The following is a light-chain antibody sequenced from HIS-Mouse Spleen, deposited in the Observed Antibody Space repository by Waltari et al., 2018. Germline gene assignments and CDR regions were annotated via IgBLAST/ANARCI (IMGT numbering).Light chain of an antibody. Sequence: QSALTQPASVSGSPGQSITISCTGTISDVGSYNLVSCYQQHQGKAPKLMIYEGSKRPSGVSNRFSGSKSGNTASLTISGLQAEDEADYYCCSYAGSSTWVFGGGTKLTVL. CDR2: EGS. V-gene: IGLV2-23*01. CDR1: ISDVGSYNL. J-gene: IGLJ3*02. CDR3: CSYAGSSTWV.